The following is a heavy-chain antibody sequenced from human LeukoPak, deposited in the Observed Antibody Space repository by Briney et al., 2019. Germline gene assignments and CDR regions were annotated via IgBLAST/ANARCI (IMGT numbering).Heavy chain of an antibody. Sequence: PGGSLRLSCAASGITFSSYEMNWVRQAPGKGLEWVSYISSGSTIYYADSVKGRFTVSRDNAKNSLYLQMNSLRAEDTAVYYCARAYAYSSGWWGQGTLVTVSS. V-gene: IGHV3-48*03. D-gene: IGHD6-19*01. CDR3: ARAYAYSSGW. CDR2: ISSGSTI. J-gene: IGHJ4*02. CDR1: GITFSSYE.